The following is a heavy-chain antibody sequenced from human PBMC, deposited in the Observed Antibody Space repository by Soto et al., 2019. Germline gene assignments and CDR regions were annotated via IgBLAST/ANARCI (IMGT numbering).Heavy chain of an antibody. Sequence: QVQVVESGGGVVQPGTSLRLSCAASGFTFNNYGMHWVRQAPGKGLEWVAVIWYDASHKYYADSVKGRFTISRDNSKNKLNLQMSSLRGEDTAVYYCARDKTFGGTIGSAFDAWGQGTLVTVSS. D-gene: IGHD3-16*01. CDR3: ARDKTFGGTIGSAFDA. CDR1: GFTFNNYG. CDR2: IWYDASHK. J-gene: IGHJ4*02. V-gene: IGHV3-33*01.